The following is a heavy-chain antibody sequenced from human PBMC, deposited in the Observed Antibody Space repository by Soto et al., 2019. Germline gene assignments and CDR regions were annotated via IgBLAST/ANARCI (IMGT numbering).Heavy chain of an antibody. CDR1: GGSISSSSYY. CDR3: ARSIPVEGSYYYYMDV. CDR2: IYYSGNT. V-gene: IGHV4-39*01. Sequence: SETLSLTCTVSGGSISSSSYYWGWIRQPPGKGREWIVCIYYSGNTYYNPSLKGRVTISVDTSKNQFSLKLSSVTAADTAVYYCARSIPVEGSYYYYMDVWGKGTTVTVSS. J-gene: IGHJ6*03.